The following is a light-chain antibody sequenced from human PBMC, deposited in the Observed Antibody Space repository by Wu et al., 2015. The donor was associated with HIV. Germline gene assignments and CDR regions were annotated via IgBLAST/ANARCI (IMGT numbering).Light chain of an antibody. Sequence: EIVLTQSPATLSLSPGERATLSCWATQSVSSYLAWYQHKPGQPPRLPIFDASNRATGIPARFSGSGSGTDFTLTISSLEPEDFAVYYCQHRSTWPLTFGQGTRLEIK. V-gene: IGKV3-11*01. J-gene: IGKJ5*01. CDR3: QHRSTWPLT. CDR2: DAS. CDR1: QSVSSY.